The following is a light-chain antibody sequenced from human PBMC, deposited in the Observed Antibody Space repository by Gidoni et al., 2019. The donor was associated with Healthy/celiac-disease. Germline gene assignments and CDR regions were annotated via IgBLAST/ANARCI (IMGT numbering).Light chain of an antibody. CDR3: NSRDSSGNHLV. J-gene: IGLJ3*02. CDR1: SLRSYY. V-gene: IGLV3-19*01. CDR2: GKN. Sequence: AVYVPLGQTVRITCQGDSLRSYYASWYQQKPGQAPVLVIYGKNNRPSGIPDRFSGSSSGNTASLTITGAQAEDEADYYCNSRDSSGNHLVFGGGTKLTVL.